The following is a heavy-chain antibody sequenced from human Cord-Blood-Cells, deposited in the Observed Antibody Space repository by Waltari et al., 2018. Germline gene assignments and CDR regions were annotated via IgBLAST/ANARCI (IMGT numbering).Heavy chain of an antibody. CDR2: IHAGKCNI. V-gene: IGHV1-3*01. CDR3: ARASMATIDY. Sequence: QVQLVQSGAEVKKPGASVKVSYKASGYTFTSYAMHWVRQAPGQRLEWLGWIHAGKCNIKNSLTSEGRVTITRDRSAGTDDMELSSLRAEATAVYYLARASMATIDYWGQGTLVTVSS. J-gene: IGHJ4*02. D-gene: IGHD5-12*01. CDR1: GYTFTSYA.